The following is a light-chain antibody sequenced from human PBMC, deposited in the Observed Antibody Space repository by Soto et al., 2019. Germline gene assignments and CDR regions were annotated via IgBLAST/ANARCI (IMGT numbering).Light chain of an antibody. CDR1: SSVIGSYNV. Sequence: QSVLTQPASVSESPGQSITISCTGTSSVIGSYNVVSWYQQHPGKAPKLMIYEVNKRPSGVSNRFSGSKSGNTASLTISGLQAEDEGDYCCCSYAGNSTLVFGGGTK. J-gene: IGLJ2*01. CDR2: EVN. CDR3: CSYAGNSTLV. V-gene: IGLV2-23*02.